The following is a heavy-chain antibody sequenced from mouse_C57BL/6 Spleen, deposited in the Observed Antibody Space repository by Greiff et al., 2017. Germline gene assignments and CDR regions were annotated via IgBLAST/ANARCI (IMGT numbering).Heavy chain of an antibody. Sequence: QVQLKESGPELVKPGASVKISCKSSGYAFSSSWMNWVKQRPGKGLEWIGRIYPGDGDTNYNGKFKGKATLTADKSSSTAYMQLSSLTSEDSAVYVCARGVAIAWFAYWGQGTLVTVSA. CDR3: ARGVAIAWFAY. J-gene: IGHJ3*01. D-gene: IGHD1-1*02. V-gene: IGHV1-82*01. CDR2: IYPGDGDT. CDR1: GYAFSSSW.